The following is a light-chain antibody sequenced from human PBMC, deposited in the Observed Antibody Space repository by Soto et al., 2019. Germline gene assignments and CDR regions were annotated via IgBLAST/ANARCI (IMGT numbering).Light chain of an antibody. CDR2: DVS. CDR1: SSDVGGYNY. V-gene: IGLV2-14*03. Sequence: QSVLTQPASVYGSPGQSITISCTGTSSDVGGYNYVSWYQHHPGKAPKLMIYDVSNRPSGVSNRFSGSKSGNTASLTISGLQAEDEADYYCSSYTSSSTYVFGTGTKVTV. J-gene: IGLJ1*01. CDR3: SSYTSSSTYV.